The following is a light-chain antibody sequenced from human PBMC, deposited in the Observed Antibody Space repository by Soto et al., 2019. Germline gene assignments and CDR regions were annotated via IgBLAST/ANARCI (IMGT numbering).Light chain of an antibody. CDR2: WAS. V-gene: IGKV4-1*01. CDR1: QSVFYSSKSKNS. J-gene: IGKJ1*01. CDR3: QQYYNIPWT. Sequence: DIVMTQSPDSLAVSPGERATITCKSSQSVFYSSKSKNSVAWYQQKPGQPPKLLIYWASSRETGVPDRFSGSGSGTDFTLNISSLQAEDVAVYYCQQYYNIPWTFGQGTKVEVK.